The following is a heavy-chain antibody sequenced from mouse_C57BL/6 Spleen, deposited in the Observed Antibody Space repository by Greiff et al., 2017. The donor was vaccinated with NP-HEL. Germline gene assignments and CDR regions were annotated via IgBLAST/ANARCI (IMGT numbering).Heavy chain of an antibody. Sequence: EVHLVESGGGLVKPGGSLKLSCAASGFTFSDYGMHWVRQAPEKGLVWVAYISSGSSTIYYADTVKGRFTISRDNAKNTLFLQMTSLRSEDTAMYYCARRDYYGSSYVAWFAYWGQGTLVTVSA. J-gene: IGHJ3*01. D-gene: IGHD1-1*01. CDR2: ISSGSSTI. CDR1: GFTFSDYG. CDR3: ARRDYYGSSYVAWFAY. V-gene: IGHV5-17*01.